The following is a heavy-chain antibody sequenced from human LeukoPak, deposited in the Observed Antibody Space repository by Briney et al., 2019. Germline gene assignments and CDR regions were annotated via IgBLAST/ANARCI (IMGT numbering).Heavy chain of an antibody. Sequence: GGSLRLSCAASGFTFSSYAMHWVRQAPGKGLEWVSYISLSSTTIYYADSVKGRFTISRDDAKNSLYLQMNSLRDEDTAVYYCARVSGWPWDYWGQGTLVTVSS. V-gene: IGHV3-48*02. D-gene: IGHD2-15*01. CDR1: GFTFSSYA. J-gene: IGHJ4*02. CDR3: ARVSGWPWDY. CDR2: ISLSSTTI.